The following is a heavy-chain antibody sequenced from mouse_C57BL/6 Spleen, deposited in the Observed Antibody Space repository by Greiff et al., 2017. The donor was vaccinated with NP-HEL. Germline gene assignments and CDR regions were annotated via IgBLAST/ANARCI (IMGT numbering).Heavy chain of an antibody. D-gene: IGHD1-1*01. CDR3: ADGSSGMDY. J-gene: IGHJ4*01. CDR2: ISYDGSN. Sequence: DVKLQESGPGLVKPSQSLSLPCSVTGYSITSGYYWNWIRQFPGNKLEWMGYISYDGSNNYNPSLKNRISITRDTSKNQFFLKLNSVTTEDTATYYCADGSSGMDYWGQGTSVTVSS. V-gene: IGHV3-6*01. CDR1: GYSITSGYY.